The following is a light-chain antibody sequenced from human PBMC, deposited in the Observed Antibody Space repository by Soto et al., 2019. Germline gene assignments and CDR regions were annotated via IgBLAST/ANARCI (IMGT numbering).Light chain of an antibody. CDR1: QTISSW. CDR3: QHYNSYSEA. Sequence: DIHLTQSPSFLSASVGDRVTITCRASQTISSWLAWYQKKPGKDPKLLIYKASTLKSGVPSRFSGSGSGTEFNLTISRLQTDDFATYDCQHYNSYSEAFGQGTKGDIK. CDR2: KAS. V-gene: IGKV1-5*03. J-gene: IGKJ1*01.